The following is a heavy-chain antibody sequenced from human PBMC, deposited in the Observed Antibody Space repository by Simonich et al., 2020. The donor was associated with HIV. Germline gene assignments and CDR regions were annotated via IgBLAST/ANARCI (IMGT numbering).Heavy chain of an antibody. CDR3: ARGPRTGDFDY. Sequence: QVQLVQSGAEVKKPGASVKVSCKASGYTFTDYYIHWIRQAPGQGLGGMGGINPNSGGKNYAQKFQGRVTMTRDTSISTVYMELSRLTSDDTAVYYCARGPRTGDFDYWGQGTLVTVSS. J-gene: IGHJ4*02. V-gene: IGHV1-2*02. CDR1: GYTFTDYY. CDR2: INPNSGGK. D-gene: IGHD7-27*01.